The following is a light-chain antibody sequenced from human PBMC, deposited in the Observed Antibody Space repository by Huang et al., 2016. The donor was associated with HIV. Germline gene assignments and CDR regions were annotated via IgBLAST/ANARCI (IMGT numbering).Light chain of an antibody. V-gene: IGKV2-28*01. CDR1: QSLLHSNGHNY. Sequence: EIVMVQSPVSLSVTPGEAASITCRSSQSLLHSNGHNYLDWYRQKPGQSPQLLIYLTSTRAAGVPDRFSGSGSGTEFTLKINRVEADDVGVYYCMQGLQSWTFGQGTRV. CDR3: MQGLQSWT. J-gene: IGKJ1*01. CDR2: LTS.